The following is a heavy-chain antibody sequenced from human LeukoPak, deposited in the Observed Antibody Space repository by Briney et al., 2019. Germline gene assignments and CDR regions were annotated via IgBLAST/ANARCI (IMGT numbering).Heavy chain of an antibody. CDR3: ARLEYIVIVPAAIDY. V-gene: IGHV3-7*01. J-gene: IGHJ4*02. Sequence: GGSLRLSCGTSGFTFSNAWMSWVRQAPGKGLEWVAYIRQDGREKYYVDSVKGRFTISRDNAKNSLYLQMNSLRAEDTAVYYCARLEYIVIVPAAIDYWGQGTLVTVSS. CDR1: GFTFSNAW. CDR2: IRQDGREK. D-gene: IGHD2-2*01.